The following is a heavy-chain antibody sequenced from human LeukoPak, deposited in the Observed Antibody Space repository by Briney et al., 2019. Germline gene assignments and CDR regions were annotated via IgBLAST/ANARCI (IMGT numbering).Heavy chain of an antibody. V-gene: IGHV3-66*01. CDR1: GFTVSSNY. J-gene: IGHJ6*02. CDR2: IYSGGST. CDR3: ARDLGSAPYYYYGMDV. Sequence: GGSLRLSCAASGFTVSSNYMSWVLQAPGKGLEWVSVIYSGGSTYYADSVKGRFTISRDNSKNTLYLQMNSLRAEDTAVYYCARDLGSAPYYYYGMDVWGQGTTVTVSS. D-gene: IGHD2-15*01.